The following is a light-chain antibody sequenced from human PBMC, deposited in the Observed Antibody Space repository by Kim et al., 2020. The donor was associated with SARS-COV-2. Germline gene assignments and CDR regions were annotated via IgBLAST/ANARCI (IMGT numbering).Light chain of an antibody. CDR1: TGSVAIKY. V-gene: IGLV6-57*03. CDR3: QSFDSSSQWV. CDR2: EDM. J-gene: IGLJ3*02. Sequence: TVSSTPSTGSVAIKYVQWYQQRPRSDHTTVIYEDMQRPSGGHERFCGSIGSPSNSASLTVAGRKTENEEDYYFQSFDSSSQWVFGGGTQLTVL.